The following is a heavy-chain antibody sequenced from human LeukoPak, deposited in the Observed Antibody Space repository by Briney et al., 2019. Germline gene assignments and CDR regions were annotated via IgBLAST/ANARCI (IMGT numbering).Heavy chain of an antibody. CDR3: ARPGKLGNYFDY. CDR2: IYYSGST. J-gene: IGHJ4*02. V-gene: IGHV4-39*01. Sequence: SETLSLTCTVSGGSTNSNTYSWGWIRQPPGKGLEWIGSIYYSGSTYYSPSPKSRVTISVDTSKNQFSLKLSSVTAADTAVYYCARPGKLGNYFDYWGQGTLVTVSS. CDR1: GGSTNSNTYS. D-gene: IGHD7-27*01.